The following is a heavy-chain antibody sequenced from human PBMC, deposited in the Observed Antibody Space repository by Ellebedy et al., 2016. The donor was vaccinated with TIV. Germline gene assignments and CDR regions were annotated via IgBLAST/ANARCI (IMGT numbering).Heavy chain of an antibody. Sequence: GESLKISXAASGFTFSTYAMHWVRQAPGKGLEWVAVTSYDGSTEHYADSVKGRFTISRDNSRDTLYLLMNTLRADDTAVYYCAKTLFWQSLGGDCDSWGQGTLVTVSS. D-gene: IGHD2-21*02. CDR3: AKTLFWQSLGGDCDS. CDR2: TSYDGSTE. V-gene: IGHV3-30*18. CDR1: GFTFSTYA. J-gene: IGHJ4*02.